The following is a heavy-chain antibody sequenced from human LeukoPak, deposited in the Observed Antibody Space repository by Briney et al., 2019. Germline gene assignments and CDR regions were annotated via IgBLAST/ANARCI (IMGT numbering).Heavy chain of an antibody. J-gene: IGHJ4*02. CDR1: GFTFSSYW. V-gene: IGHV3-74*01. D-gene: IGHD4-11*01. CDR3: ARSNQADDY. CDR2: INTGGSST. Sequence: GGSLRLSCAASGFTFSSYWMHWVRQVPGRGLVWVSRINTGGSSTTYADSVKGRFTISRDNAKNTLYLQMNSLRAEDTAVYYCARSNQADDYWGQGTLVTVSS.